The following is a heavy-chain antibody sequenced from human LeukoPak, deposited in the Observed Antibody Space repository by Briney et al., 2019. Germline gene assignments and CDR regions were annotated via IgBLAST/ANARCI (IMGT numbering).Heavy chain of an antibody. V-gene: IGHV3-23*01. Sequence: GGSLRLSCAASGFTFSSYAMSWVRQAPGKGLEWVSAISGSGGSTYYADSVKGRFTISRDNSKNTLYLQVNSLRAEDTAVYYCARGSSSPFDYWGQGTLVTVSS. J-gene: IGHJ4*02. D-gene: IGHD6-6*01. CDR2: ISGSGGST. CDR1: GFTFSSYA. CDR3: ARGSSSPFDY.